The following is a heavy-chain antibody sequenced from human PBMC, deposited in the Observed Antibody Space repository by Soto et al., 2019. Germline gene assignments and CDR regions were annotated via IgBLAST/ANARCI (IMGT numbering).Heavy chain of an antibody. J-gene: IGHJ6*02. CDR1: GFSVSSNY. CDR2: IYSGGNT. V-gene: IGHV3-53*01. CDR3: ARDSTWIPYYHYGMDV. Sequence: EVQLVESGGGLIHPGGSLRLSCAASGFSVSSNYMSWVRQAPGKGLEWVSVIYSGGNTHYADSVKGRFTISRDNSKNTLYLQMNSLRAEDTAVYYCARDSTWIPYYHYGMDVWGQGTTVTVSS. D-gene: IGHD5-18*01.